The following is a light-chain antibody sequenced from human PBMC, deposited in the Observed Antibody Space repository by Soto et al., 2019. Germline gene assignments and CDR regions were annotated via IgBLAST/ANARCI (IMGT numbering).Light chain of an antibody. Sequence: DIGMTQSPDSLAVSLGERATINCKSSQSVLYSSNNKNYLAWYQQKPGQPPKLLIYWASTRESGVPDRFSGSGSGTDFTLTISGLQAEDVAVYYCQQYYSTPPTFGQGTKVDIK. V-gene: IGKV4-1*01. CDR2: WAS. CDR3: QQYYSTPPT. J-gene: IGKJ1*01. CDR1: QSVLYSSNNKNY.